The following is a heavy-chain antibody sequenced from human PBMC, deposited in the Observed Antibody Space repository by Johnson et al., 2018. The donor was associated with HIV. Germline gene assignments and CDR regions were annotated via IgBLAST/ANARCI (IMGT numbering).Heavy chain of an antibody. CDR1: GFTFSSYA. D-gene: IGHD1-26*01. Sequence: VQLVESGGGLVQPGGSLRLSCAASGFTFSSYAMSWVRQAPGKGLGWVSAISGSGGRTYYADSVKGRFTISRDNSKNTLYLQMNSLRAEDTAVYYCAKGKSGSYWIGGDAFDIWGQGTMVTVSS. J-gene: IGHJ3*02. CDR3: AKGKSGSYWIGGDAFDI. V-gene: IGHV3-23*04. CDR2: ISGSGGRT.